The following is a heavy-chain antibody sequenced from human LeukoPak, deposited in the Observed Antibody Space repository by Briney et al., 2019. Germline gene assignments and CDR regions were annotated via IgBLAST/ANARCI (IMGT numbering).Heavy chain of an antibody. V-gene: IGHV3-64*02. J-gene: IGHJ6*03. CDR2: ISTNGGST. D-gene: IGHD6-13*01. CDR1: GFTFSSYA. Sequence: GGSLRLSCAASGFTFSSYAMHWVRQAPGKGLEYVSGISTNGGSTYYADSVKGRFTISRDNSKNTLFLQMGSLRAEDTAVYYCARGVSSSWYFGYYYYYYMDVWGKGTTVTISS. CDR3: ARGVSSSWYFGYYYYYYMDV.